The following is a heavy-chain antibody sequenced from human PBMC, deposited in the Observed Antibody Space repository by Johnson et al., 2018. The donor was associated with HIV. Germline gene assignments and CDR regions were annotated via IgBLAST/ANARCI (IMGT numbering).Heavy chain of an antibody. J-gene: IGHJ3*02. D-gene: IGHD3-16*02. Sequence: QVQLVESGGGVVQPGRSLRLSCAASGFTFSSYGMHWVRQAPGKGLEWVAVISYDGSNKYYADSVKGRFTISRDNSKNTLYLQMNSLRAEDTAVYYCARGAITFGGVIGGDDAFDIWGQGTMVTVSS. CDR3: ARGAITFGGVIGGDDAFDI. CDR2: ISYDGSNK. CDR1: GFTFSSYG. V-gene: IGHV3-30*03.